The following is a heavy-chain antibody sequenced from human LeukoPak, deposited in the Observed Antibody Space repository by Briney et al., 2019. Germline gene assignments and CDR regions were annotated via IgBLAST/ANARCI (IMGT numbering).Heavy chain of an antibody. Sequence: SLYVSCKASGGTFSSYTISCGRHAPRQGVEWRGGIIPLFGTANYAQKFQGRVTITADESTSTAYMELSSLRSEDTAVYYCARGGYYDSSGYKIPNNWFDPWGQGTLVTVSS. J-gene: IGHJ5*02. D-gene: IGHD3-22*01. CDR2: IIPLFGTA. CDR1: GGTFSSYT. CDR3: ARGGYYDSSGYKIPNNWFDP. V-gene: IGHV1-69*13.